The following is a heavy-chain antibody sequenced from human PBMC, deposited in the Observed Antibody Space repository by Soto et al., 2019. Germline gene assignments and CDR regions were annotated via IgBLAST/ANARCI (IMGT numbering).Heavy chain of an antibody. CDR1: DGSISTRDYY. V-gene: IGHV4-39*01. CDR2: LSSGLST. CDR3: VSHFARYCDDEGFGSFDI. D-gene: IGHD3-9*01. J-gene: IGHJ2*01. Sequence: QRQLRESGPGLVKPSETLSLTCSVSDGSISTRDYYWGWIRQPPGKGLEWLASLSSGLSTYYSPSLTSLVTLRADTTKTQIGQMLTSVTSADTAVYYCVSHFARYCDDEGFGSFDIWGRGTLVTVSS.